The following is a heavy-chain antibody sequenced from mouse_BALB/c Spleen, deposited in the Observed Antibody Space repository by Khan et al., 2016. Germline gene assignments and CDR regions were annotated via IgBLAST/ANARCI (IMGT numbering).Heavy chain of an antibody. J-gene: IGHJ3*01. CDR2: INPDSTTI. V-gene: IGHV4-1*02. D-gene: IGHD2-1*01. CDR1: GFDFSGYW. Sequence: EVKLLESGGGLVQPGGSLKLSCAASGFDFSGYWMSWVRQAPGKGLQWIGEINPDSTTINYTPSLKDKFIISRDNTKNTLYLQISKERSEDTALDDGARNGNYWLPYWGQGTLVTVSA. CDR3: ARNGNYWLPY.